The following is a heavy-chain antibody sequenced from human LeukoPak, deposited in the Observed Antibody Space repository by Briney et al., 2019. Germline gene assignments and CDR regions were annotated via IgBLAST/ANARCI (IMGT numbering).Heavy chain of an antibody. Sequence: PSETLSLTCTVSGGSISSSGYCWGWIRQPPGKGLEWIGSIYYSGSTYYNPSLKSRVTISVDTSKNQFSLKLSSVTAADTAVYYCARTAGMPRGGIDYWGQGTLVTVSS. D-gene: IGHD3-16*01. CDR3: ARTAGMPRGGIDY. V-gene: IGHV4-39*07. CDR2: IYYSGST. CDR1: GGSISSSGYC. J-gene: IGHJ4*02.